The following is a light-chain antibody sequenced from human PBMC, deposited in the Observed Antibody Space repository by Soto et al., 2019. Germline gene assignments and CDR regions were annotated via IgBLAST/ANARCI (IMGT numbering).Light chain of an antibody. V-gene: IGLV2-11*01. Sequence: QSALTQPPSVSGSPGQSVTISCTGTSSDVGGYNYVSWYEQHPVKAPKLMIYDVTKRPSGVPDRFSGSKSGNTASLTISGHQAEDEADYYCCSYGCSYLLVFGSGTKVTVL. CDR2: DVT. CDR1: SSDVGGYNY. J-gene: IGLJ1*01. CDR3: CSYGCSYLLV.